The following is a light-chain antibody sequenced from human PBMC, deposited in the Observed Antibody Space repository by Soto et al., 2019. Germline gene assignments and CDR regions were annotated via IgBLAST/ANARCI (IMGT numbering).Light chain of an antibody. CDR3: QQYNNWTPCT. CDR2: GAS. Sequence: EIVRTQSPATLSVSPGERATLSCRASQSVSSNLAWYQQKPGQAPRLLIYGASTRATGIPARLSGSGSGTEFNLTIRSLQSEDFAVYYYQQYNNWTPCTFGQGTKVEIK. V-gene: IGKV3-15*01. CDR1: QSVSSN. J-gene: IGKJ1*01.